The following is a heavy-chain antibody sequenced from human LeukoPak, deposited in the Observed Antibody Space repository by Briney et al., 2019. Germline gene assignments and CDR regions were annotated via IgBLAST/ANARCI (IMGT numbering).Heavy chain of an antibody. CDR2: IYHSGST. J-gene: IGHJ4*02. D-gene: IGHD2-15*01. V-gene: IGHV4-30-2*01. CDR3: ARDRDCSGGSCYAFDY. CDR1: GGCISSGGYY. Sequence: SETLSLTCTVSGGCISSGGYYWSWIRQPPGKGLEWIGYIYHSGSTYYNPSLKSRVTISVDRSKNQFSLKLSSVTAADTAVYYCARDRDCSGGSCYAFDYWGQGTLVTVSS.